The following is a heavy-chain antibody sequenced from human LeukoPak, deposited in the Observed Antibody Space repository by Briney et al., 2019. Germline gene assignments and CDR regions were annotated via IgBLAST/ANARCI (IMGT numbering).Heavy chain of an antibody. Sequence: GGSLRLSCAASGFTFSSYWMTWVRQAPGKGLEWVANIKPDVSETYYVDSVRGRFTISRDNTKNSLYLQMDSLRAEDTAVYYCARKGNAFDFWGQGTMVTVSS. CDR3: ARKGNAFDF. V-gene: IGHV3-7*01. D-gene: IGHD3-10*01. CDR1: GFTFSSYW. J-gene: IGHJ3*01. CDR2: IKPDVSET.